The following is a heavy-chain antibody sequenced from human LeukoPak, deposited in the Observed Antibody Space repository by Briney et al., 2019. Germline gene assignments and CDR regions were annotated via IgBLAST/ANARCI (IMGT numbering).Heavy chain of an antibody. Sequence: SETLSLTCTVSGGSISSGSYYWSWIRQPAGKGLEWIGSIYYSGGTYYNPSLKSRVTISVDTSKNQFSLNLNSVTAADTAVYYCASDRGVNYYGSGSHFDYWGQGTLVTVSS. D-gene: IGHD3-10*01. CDR2: IYYSGGT. V-gene: IGHV4-39*01. CDR3: ASDRGVNYYGSGSHFDY. CDR1: GGSISSGSYY. J-gene: IGHJ4*02.